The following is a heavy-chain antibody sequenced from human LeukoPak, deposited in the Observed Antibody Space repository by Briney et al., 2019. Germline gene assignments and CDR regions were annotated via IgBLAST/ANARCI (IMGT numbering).Heavy chain of an antibody. Sequence: GGSLRLSCAASGFTFSTYSMNWVRQAPGKGLEWVSYISSSSSTIYYADSVKGRFTISRDNAKNSLYLQMSSLRAEDTAVYYCARKYYYDSSGYPVAFDIWGQGTMVTVSS. D-gene: IGHD3-22*01. CDR1: GFTFSTYS. CDR3: ARKYYYDSSGYPVAFDI. V-gene: IGHV3-48*04. CDR2: ISSSSSTI. J-gene: IGHJ3*02.